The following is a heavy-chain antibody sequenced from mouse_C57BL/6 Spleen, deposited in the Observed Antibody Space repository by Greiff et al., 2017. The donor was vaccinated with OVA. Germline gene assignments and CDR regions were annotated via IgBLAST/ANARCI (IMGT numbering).Heavy chain of an antibody. Sequence: VHVKQSGAELVRPGASVKLSCTASGFNIKDYYMHWVKQRPEQGLEWIGRIDPEDGDTEYAPKFQGKATMTADTSSNTAYLQLSSLTSEDTAVYYCTRDYYYGSSYETYWGQGTLVTVSA. CDR1: GFNIKDYY. D-gene: IGHD1-1*01. CDR3: TRDYYYGSSYETY. J-gene: IGHJ3*01. V-gene: IGHV14-1*01. CDR2: IDPEDGDT.